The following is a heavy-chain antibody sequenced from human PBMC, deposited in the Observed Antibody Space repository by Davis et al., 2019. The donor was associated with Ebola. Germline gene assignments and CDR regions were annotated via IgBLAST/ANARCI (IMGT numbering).Heavy chain of an antibody. V-gene: IGHV4-4*02. D-gene: IGHD3-22*01. J-gene: IGHJ4*02. CDR1: GGSISSSNW. CDR2: IYHSGST. CDR3: ARGYGSYYYDSSGYYSQYYFDY. Sequence: SETLSLTCAVSGGSISSSNWWSWVRQPPGKGLEWIGEIYHSGSTNYNPSLKSRVTISVDKSKNQFSLKLSSVTAADTAVYYCARGYGSYYYDSSGYYSQYYFDYWGQGTLVTVSS.